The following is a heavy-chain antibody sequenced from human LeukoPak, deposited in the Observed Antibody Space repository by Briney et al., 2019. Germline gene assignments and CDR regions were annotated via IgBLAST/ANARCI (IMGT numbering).Heavy chain of an antibody. CDR3: ARRGGGSYSWAFDI. Sequence: PSETLSLTCAVSGYSISSGYYWGWIRQPPGRGLERIGRIYHSGSTYYNPTLKSRVTITGDTSKNNFSMELSSLRADATAFDYCARRGGGSYSWAFDIWGQGTMVTVSS. V-gene: IGHV4-38-2*01. J-gene: IGHJ3*02. CDR1: GYSISSGYY. D-gene: IGHD1-26*01. CDR2: IYHSGST.